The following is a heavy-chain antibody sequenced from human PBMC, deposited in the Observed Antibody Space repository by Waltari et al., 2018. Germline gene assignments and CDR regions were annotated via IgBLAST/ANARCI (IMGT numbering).Heavy chain of an antibody. CDR3: AHSRYIRGWPNWFDP. Sequence: QITLKESGPSMVKATETLTLTCTFSGFSLTATGDAVAWSRQPPGKALEWLGLVHWDGDNRYSPSLRDRVTFTMDTSKNEVILTLTNIVPGDAGTYFCAHSRYIRGWPNWFDPWGQGTPVTVSA. CDR1: GFSLTATGDA. J-gene: IGHJ5*02. CDR2: VHWDGDN. D-gene: IGHD6-19*01. V-gene: IGHV2-5*02.